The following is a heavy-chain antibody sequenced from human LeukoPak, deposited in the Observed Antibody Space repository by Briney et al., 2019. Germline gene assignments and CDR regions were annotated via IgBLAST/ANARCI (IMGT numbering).Heavy chain of an antibody. CDR1: GYSMSSGYY. Sequence: SETLSLTCTVSGYSMSSGYYWGWIRQPPERGLEWIGSMYHTGSTYYNPSLKSRVTMSVDTSKNQFSLKLSSVTAADTAVYYCARRIAAAGGGAFDIWGQGTMVTVSS. CDR2: MYHTGST. CDR3: ARRIAAAGGGAFDI. V-gene: IGHV4-38-2*02. J-gene: IGHJ3*02. D-gene: IGHD6-13*01.